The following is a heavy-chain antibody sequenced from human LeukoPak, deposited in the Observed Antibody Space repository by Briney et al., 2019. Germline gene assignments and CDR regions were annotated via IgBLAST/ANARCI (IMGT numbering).Heavy chain of an antibody. CDR1: GFTFSSYW. Sequence: GGSLRLSCAASGFTFSSYWMHWVRQAPGKGPVWVSRINNDGSGTTYADSVKGRFTISRDNSKNTLYLQMNSLRAEDTAVYYCAKAIAARLGYFDYWGQGTLVTVSS. J-gene: IGHJ4*02. V-gene: IGHV3-74*01. D-gene: IGHD6-6*01. CDR2: INNDGSGT. CDR3: AKAIAARLGYFDY.